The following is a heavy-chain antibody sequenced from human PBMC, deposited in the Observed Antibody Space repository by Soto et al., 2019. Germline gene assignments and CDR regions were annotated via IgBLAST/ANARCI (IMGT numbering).Heavy chain of an antibody. V-gene: IGHV3-30-3*01. J-gene: IGHJ4*02. CDR1: GFTFSSYA. CDR2: ISYDGSNK. Sequence: GGSLRLSCAASGFTFSSYAMHWVRQAPGKGLEWVAVISYDGSNKYYADSVKGRFTISRDNSKNTLYLQKNSLRAEDTAVYYCARDCSSTSCYILGYWGQGTLVTVS. D-gene: IGHD2-2*02. CDR3: ARDCSSTSCYILGY.